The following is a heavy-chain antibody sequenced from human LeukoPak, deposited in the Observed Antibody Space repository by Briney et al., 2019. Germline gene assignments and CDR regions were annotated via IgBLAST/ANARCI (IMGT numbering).Heavy chain of an antibody. J-gene: IGHJ4*02. V-gene: IGHV3-30*02. CDR3: AKDLRAFYYDSSDYGVDF. D-gene: IGHD3-22*01. CDR1: GFAFSTFG. CDR2: IRHDATNK. Sequence: GGSLRLSCAASGFAFSTFGIHWVRQAPGKGLEWVAFIRHDATNKYYADSVKGRFTISRDNSKNTLYLQMNSLRAEDTAVYYCAKDLRAFYYDSSDYGVDFWGQGTLVTVSS.